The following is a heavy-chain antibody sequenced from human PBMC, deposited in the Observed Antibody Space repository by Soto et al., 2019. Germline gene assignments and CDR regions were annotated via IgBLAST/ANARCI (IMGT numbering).Heavy chain of an antibody. Sequence: PSATLSLTCSVSGGSVNDGNYYWNWIRQSPANGLEWIGYIHHSGITNYNPSLKSRVTISVDTSKNQFSLKLSSVTAADTAVYYCARGRGYCTNGVCYVRWFDPWGQGTLVTVFS. CDR2: IHHSGIT. CDR3: ARGRGYCTNGVCYVRWFDP. CDR1: GGSVNDGNYY. V-gene: IGHV4-61*01. J-gene: IGHJ5*02. D-gene: IGHD2-8*01.